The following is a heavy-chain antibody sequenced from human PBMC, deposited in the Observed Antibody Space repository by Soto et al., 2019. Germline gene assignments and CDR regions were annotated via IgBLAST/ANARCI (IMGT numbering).Heavy chain of an antibody. CDR1: GGSISSSSYY. CDR3: ASFPYYDFWSGSYT. CDR2: IYYSGST. J-gene: IGHJ5*02. V-gene: IGHV4-39*01. Sequence: QLQLQESGPGLVKPSETLSLTCTVSGGSISSSSYYWGWIRQPPGKGLEWIGSIYYSGSTYYNPSLKSRVTISVDTSKNQFSLKLSSVTAADTAVYYCASFPYYDFWSGSYTWGQGTLVTVSS. D-gene: IGHD3-3*01.